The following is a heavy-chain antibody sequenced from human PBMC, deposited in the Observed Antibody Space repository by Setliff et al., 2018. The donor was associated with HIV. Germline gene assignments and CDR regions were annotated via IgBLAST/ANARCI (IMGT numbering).Heavy chain of an antibody. CDR3: ATRTDYYYYYYMDV. CDR2: IIPIFGTA. J-gene: IGHJ6*03. V-gene: IGHV1-69*13. Sequence: ASVKVSCKASGGTFSSDAISWVRQAPGQGLEWMGGIIPIFGTANYAQKFQGRVTITADESTSTAYMELSSLRSEDTAVYYCATRTDYYYYYYMDVWGKGTTVTVSS. CDR1: GGTFSSDA.